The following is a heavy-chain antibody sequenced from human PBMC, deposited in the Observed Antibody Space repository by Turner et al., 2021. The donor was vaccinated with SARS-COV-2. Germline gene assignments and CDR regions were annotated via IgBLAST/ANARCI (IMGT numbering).Heavy chain of an antibody. CDR3: ASRRGGSAAYNP. CDR2: IYYSGST. J-gene: IGHJ5*02. D-gene: IGHD6-13*01. V-gene: IGHV4-39*01. Sequence: QLQLQESGPGLVKPSETLSVTCTVSGGSINTSPYYWGWIRQPPGKGLEWIGNIYYSGSTYYNPSLKSRIIISIDTSKNQFSLQVTSVTAADTAIYYRASRRGGSAAYNPWGQGTLVTVSS. CDR1: GGSINTSPYY.